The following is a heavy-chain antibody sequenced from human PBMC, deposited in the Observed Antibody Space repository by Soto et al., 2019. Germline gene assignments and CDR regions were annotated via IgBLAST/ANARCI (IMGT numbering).Heavy chain of an antibody. CDR2: ISSISTYA. CDR3: ARLADCINNICSYGMDV. Sequence: QVQLVESGGGLVKPGGSLRLSCAASGFTFSDYYMSWVRQAPGKGLEWVSYISSISTYANYADSVKGRFTISRDNAKNSLELQMNSLRDDDTALYYCARLADCINNICSYGMDVWGQGNTVTVSS. D-gene: IGHD3-10*02. CDR1: GFTFSDYY. J-gene: IGHJ6*02. V-gene: IGHV3-11*06.